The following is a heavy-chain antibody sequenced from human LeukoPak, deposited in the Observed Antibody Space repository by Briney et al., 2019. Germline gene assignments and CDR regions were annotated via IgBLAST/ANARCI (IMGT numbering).Heavy chain of an antibody. J-gene: IGHJ6*03. CDR1: GGSIGTYY. CDR3: ARHIGGGIEDMDV. V-gene: IGHV4-59*08. CDR2: IYVTGT. Sequence: SETLSLTCTVSGGSIGTYYWSWSRQSPGKGLEWIGYIYVTGTRYNPYLQSRVTISVDRSRNQFFLKMSSVTAADTAVYYCARHIGGGIEDMDVWGKGTKVIVSS. D-gene: IGHD3-16*02.